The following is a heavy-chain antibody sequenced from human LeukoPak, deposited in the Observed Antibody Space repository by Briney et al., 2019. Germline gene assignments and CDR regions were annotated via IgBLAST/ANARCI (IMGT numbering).Heavy chain of an antibody. CDR3: ARVYGGGVDTAMDYLYYFDY. J-gene: IGHJ4*02. D-gene: IGHD5-18*01. V-gene: IGHV4-59*01. Sequence: PSETLSLTCTVSGGSISSYYWSWIRQPPGKGLEWIGYIYYSGSTNYNPSLKSRVTISVDTSKNQFSLKLSSVTAADTAVYYCARVYGGGVDTAMDYLYYFDYWGQGTLVTVSS. CDR1: GGSISSYY. CDR2: IYYSGST.